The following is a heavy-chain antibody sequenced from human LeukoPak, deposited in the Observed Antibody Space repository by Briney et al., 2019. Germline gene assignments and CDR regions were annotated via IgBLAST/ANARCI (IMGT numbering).Heavy chain of an antibody. V-gene: IGHV3-48*03. J-gene: IGHJ4*02. Sequence: GGSLRLSCAASGFTFSSYEMNWVRQAPGKGLEWVSYISSSGSTIYYADSVEGRFTISRDNAKNSLYLQMNSLRAEDTAVYYCARVRYSRYFDYWGQGTLVTVSS. CDR2: ISSSGSTI. CDR3: ARVRYSRYFDY. D-gene: IGHD4-11*01. CDR1: GFTFSSYE.